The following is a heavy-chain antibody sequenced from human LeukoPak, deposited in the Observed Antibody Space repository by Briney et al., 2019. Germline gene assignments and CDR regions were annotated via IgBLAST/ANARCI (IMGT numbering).Heavy chain of an antibody. D-gene: IGHD5-12*01. CDR2: IIPILGIA. CDR1: GGTFSSYA. J-gene: IGHJ4*02. CDR3: ARGARGYPDDNFDY. Sequence: ASVKVSCKASGGTFSSYAISWVRQAPGQGLEWMGRIIPILGIANYAQKFQGRVTITADKSTSTAYMELSSLRSEDTAVYYCARGARGYPDDNFDYWGQGTLVTVSS. V-gene: IGHV1-69*04.